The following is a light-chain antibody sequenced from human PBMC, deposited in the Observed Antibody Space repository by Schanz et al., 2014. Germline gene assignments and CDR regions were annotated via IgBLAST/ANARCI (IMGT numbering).Light chain of an antibody. J-gene: IGLJ2*01. CDR1: SSDVGGYNY. CDR2: EVS. V-gene: IGLV2-8*01. Sequence: QSALTQPPSASGSPGQSVTISCTGTSSDVGGYNYVSWYQQHPGKAPKLMIYEVSKRPSGVPDRFSGSKSDNTASLTISGLQAEDEADYYCSSYTSSSTLFGGGTKLTVL. CDR3: SSYTSSSTL.